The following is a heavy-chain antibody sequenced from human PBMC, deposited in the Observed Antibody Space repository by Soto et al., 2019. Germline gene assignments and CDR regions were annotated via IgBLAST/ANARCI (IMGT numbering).Heavy chain of an antibody. D-gene: IGHD1-26*01. Sequence: QVQLVQSGAEVRKPGSSVKVSCEASGGTFSSYALNWMRQAPGQGLEWMGGIIPLFGTTTYAEKFQGRLTITADESTRTAFLELSSLTSEDTAVYYCARDGGGATFDYWGQGTLVTVSS. CDR3: ARDGGGATFDY. V-gene: IGHV1-69*12. CDR1: GGTFSSYA. J-gene: IGHJ4*02. CDR2: IIPLFGTT.